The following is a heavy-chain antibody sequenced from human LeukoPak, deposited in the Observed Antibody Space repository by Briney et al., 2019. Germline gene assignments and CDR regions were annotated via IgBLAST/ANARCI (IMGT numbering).Heavy chain of an antibody. Sequence: SETLSLTCTVSGGSISSYYWSWIRQPAGKGLEWIGRIYTSGSTNYNPSLKSRVTMSVDTSKNQFSLKLSSVTAADTAVYYCARGLPAPDYDILDAPFDYWGQGTLVTVSS. CDR3: ARGLPAPDYDILDAPFDY. D-gene: IGHD3-9*01. V-gene: IGHV4-4*07. J-gene: IGHJ4*02. CDR2: IYTSGST. CDR1: GGSISSYY.